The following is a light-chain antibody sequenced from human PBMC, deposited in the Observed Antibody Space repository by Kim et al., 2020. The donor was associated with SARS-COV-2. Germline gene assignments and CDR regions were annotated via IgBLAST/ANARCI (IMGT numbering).Light chain of an antibody. V-gene: IGLV2-8*01. CDR1: SSDVGAFNY. CDR2: EVS. CDR3: SSYAGSNNRV. Sequence: QSALTQPPSASGSPGQSVTISCTGTSSDVGAFNYVSWYQQHPGKAPKLIISEVSQRPSGVPARFSGSKSGNTASLTVSGLQAEDEADYYCSSYAGSNNRVCGGGTKLTVL. J-gene: IGLJ3*02.